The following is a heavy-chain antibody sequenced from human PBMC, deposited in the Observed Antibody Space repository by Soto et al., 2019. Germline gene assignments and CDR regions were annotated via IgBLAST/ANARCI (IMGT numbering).Heavy chain of an antibody. J-gene: IGHJ5*02. CDR3: AKLRDCYGNTCYSRQFDP. V-gene: IGHV4-59*08. Sequence: SETLSLTCTVSGGSINNYYWSWIRQPPGKGLEWIGYSYYSGRTSYNPSLKSRVTISVDTSKNQFSLKLSSVTAADTAAYYCAKLRDCYGNTCYSRQFDPWGLVTLVSVS. CDR1: GGSINNYY. CDR2: SYYSGRT. D-gene: IGHD2-15*01.